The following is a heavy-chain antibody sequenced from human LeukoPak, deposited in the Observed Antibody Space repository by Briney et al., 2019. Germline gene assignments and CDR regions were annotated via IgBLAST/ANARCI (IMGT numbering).Heavy chain of an antibody. D-gene: IGHD3-16*02. V-gene: IGHV4-34*01. Sequence: SETLSLTCAVYGGSFSGYYWSWIRQPPGKGLEWIGEINHSGSTNYNPSLKSRVTISVDTSKNQFSLKLSSVTAADTAVYYCARGRIMITFGGVIADLYYFDYWGQGTQVTVSS. CDR2: INHSGST. J-gene: IGHJ4*02. CDR1: GGSFSGYY. CDR3: ARGRIMITFGGVIADLYYFDY.